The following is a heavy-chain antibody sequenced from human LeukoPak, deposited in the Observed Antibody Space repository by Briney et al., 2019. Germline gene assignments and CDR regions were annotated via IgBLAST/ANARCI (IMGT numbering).Heavy chain of an antibody. V-gene: IGHV3-9*01. D-gene: IGHD6-6*01. J-gene: IGHJ6*02. CDR3: AKVASPPYYYYGMDV. CDR1: GFTFDDYA. Sequence: GGSLRLSCAASGFTFDDYAMHWVRQAPGKGLEWVSGISWNSGSIGYADSVKGRFTISRDNAKNSLYLQMNSLRAEDTALHYCAKVASPPYYYYGMDVWGQGTTVTVSS. CDR2: ISWNSGSI.